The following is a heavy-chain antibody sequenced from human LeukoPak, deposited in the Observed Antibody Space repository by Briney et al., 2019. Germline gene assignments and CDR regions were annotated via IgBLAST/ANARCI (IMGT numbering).Heavy chain of an antibody. V-gene: IGHV3-48*01. CDR1: GFTFSSYG. Sequence: GGSLRLSCAASGFTFSSYGMHWVRQAPGKGLEWVSYISSSSSTIYYADSVKGRFTISRDNAKNSLYLQMNSLRAEDTAVYYCATGGIVATIVPDYWGRGTLVTVSS. D-gene: IGHD5-12*01. CDR3: ATGGIVATIVPDY. J-gene: IGHJ4*02. CDR2: ISSSSSTI.